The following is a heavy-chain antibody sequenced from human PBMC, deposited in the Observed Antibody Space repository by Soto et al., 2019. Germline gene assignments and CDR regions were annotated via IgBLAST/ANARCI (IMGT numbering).Heavy chain of an antibody. CDR1: GGSISRSDYY. V-gene: IGHV4-30-4*01. J-gene: IGHJ6*02. CDR2: IYYSGAT. CDR3: ARGRPNYYFYGLDL. Sequence: TSETLSLTCTVSGGSISRSDYYWTWVRQPPGKGLEWIGYIYYSGATSYTPSLKSRVTISVDMSKNQFSLNLTSVTAADTAVYFCARGRPNYYFYGLDLWGQGNTVTVSS.